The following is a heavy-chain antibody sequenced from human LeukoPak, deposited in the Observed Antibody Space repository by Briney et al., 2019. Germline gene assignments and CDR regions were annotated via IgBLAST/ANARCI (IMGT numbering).Heavy chain of an antibody. CDR1: GGSVTTYY. CDR2: IYYSGST. D-gene: IGHD4-17*01. Sequence: SETLSLTCTVSGGSVTTYYWSWIRQLPGKGLEWIGNIYYSGSTYYNPSLKSRVTISVDTSKNQFSLKLSSMTAADTAVYYCARGSGTTVATAYFDPWGQGTLVTVSS. V-gene: IGHV4-59*06. J-gene: IGHJ5*02. CDR3: ARGSGTTVATAYFDP.